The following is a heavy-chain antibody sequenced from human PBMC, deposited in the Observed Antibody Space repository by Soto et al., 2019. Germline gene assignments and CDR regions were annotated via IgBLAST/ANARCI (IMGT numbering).Heavy chain of an antibody. V-gene: IGHV1-8*01. CDR3: GRRNRIGYSSSWYPKYYYYYMDV. Sequence: ASVKVSCKASGYTFTSYDINWVRQATGQGLEWMGWMNPNSGNTGYAQKFQGRVTMTRNTSISTAYMELSSLRSEDTAVYYCGRRNRIGYSSSWYPKYYYYYMDVWGKGTTVTVSS. J-gene: IGHJ6*03. CDR1: GYTFTSYD. D-gene: IGHD6-13*01. CDR2: MNPNSGNT.